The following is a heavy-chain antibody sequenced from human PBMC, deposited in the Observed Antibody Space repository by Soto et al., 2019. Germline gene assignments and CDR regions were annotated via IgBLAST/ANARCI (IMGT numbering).Heavy chain of an antibody. Sequence: GGSLRLSCAASGFTFSSYSMNWVRQAPGKGLEWVSYISSSSSTIYYADSVKGRFTISRDNAKNSLYLQMNSLRDEDTAVYYCARKNTYYYDSSGSMDVWGQGTTVTVSS. D-gene: IGHD3-22*01. V-gene: IGHV3-48*02. J-gene: IGHJ6*02. CDR3: ARKNTYYYDSSGSMDV. CDR1: GFTFSSYS. CDR2: ISSSSSTI.